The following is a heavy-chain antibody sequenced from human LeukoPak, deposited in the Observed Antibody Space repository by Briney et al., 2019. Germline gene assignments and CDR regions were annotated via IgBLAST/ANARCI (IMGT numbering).Heavy chain of an antibody. D-gene: IGHD1-26*01. J-gene: IGHJ4*02. CDR1: GGSISSSSYY. Sequence: SETLSLTCTVSGGSISSSSYYWGWIRQPPGKGLEWIGSIYYSGSTYYNPSLKSRVTISVDTSKNQFSLKLSSVTAADTAVYYCARWIRSYSWYWGQGTLVTVSS. V-gene: IGHV4-39*07. CDR3: ARWIRSYSWY. CDR2: IYYSGST.